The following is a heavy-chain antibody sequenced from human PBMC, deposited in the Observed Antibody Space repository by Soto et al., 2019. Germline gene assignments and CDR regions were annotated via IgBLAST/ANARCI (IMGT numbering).Heavy chain of an antibody. D-gene: IGHD6-6*01. J-gene: IGHJ4*02. V-gene: IGHV3-74*01. CDR1: GFTFRSYW. Sequence: EVQLVESGGGLVQPGGSLRLSCAASGFTFRSYWMQWVRQAPGKGLVWVSWINSDGSSTSYAYSVKGRFTISRDNAKNTLYLQMNSLRAEDTAVYYCASGGSSLNFDSWGQGTLVTVSS. CDR2: INSDGSST. CDR3: ASGGSSLNFDS.